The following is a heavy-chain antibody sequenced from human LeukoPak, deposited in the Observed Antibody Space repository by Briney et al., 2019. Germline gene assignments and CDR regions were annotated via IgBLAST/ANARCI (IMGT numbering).Heavy chain of an antibody. D-gene: IGHD6-13*01. Sequence: SETLSLTCAVYGGSFSGYYRSWIRQPPGKGLEWIGEINHSGSTNYNPSLTSRVTISVDTSKNQFSLKLSSVTAADTAVYYCARGIRRIAAAGSRFDYWGQGTLVTVSS. CDR1: GGSFSGYY. V-gene: IGHV4-34*01. CDR3: ARGIRRIAAAGSRFDY. J-gene: IGHJ4*02. CDR2: INHSGST.